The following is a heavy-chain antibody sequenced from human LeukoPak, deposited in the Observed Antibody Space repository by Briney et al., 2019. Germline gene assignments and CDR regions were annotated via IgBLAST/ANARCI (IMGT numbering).Heavy chain of an antibody. D-gene: IGHD2-21*02. CDR2: IYYSGST. Sequence: SETLSLTCTVSGGSISSSSYYWGWIRQPPGKGLEWIGSIYYSGSTYYNPSLKSRVTISVDTSKNQFSLKLSSVTAADTAVYYCARQMTATGAFDIWGQGTMVTVSS. J-gene: IGHJ3*02. CDR3: ARQMTATGAFDI. V-gene: IGHV4-39*01. CDR1: GGSISSSSYY.